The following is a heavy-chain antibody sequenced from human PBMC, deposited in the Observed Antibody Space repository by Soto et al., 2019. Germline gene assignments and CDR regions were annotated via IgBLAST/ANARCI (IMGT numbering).Heavy chain of an antibody. CDR1: GGTFSSYA. D-gene: IGHD6-6*01. J-gene: IGHJ6*02. CDR2: IIPIFGTA. V-gene: IGHV1-69*13. CDR3: ASQRQLVYYYYYGMDV. Sequence: VASVKVSCKASGGTFSSYAISWVRQAPGQGLERMGGIIPIFGTANYAQKFQGRVTITADESTSTAYMELSSLRSEDTAVYYCASQRQLVYYYYYGMDVWGQGTTVTVSS.